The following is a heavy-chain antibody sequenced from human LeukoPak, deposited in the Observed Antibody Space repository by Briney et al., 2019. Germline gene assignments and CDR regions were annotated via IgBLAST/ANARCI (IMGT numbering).Heavy chain of an antibody. V-gene: IGHV3-23*01. D-gene: IGHD3-22*01. CDR3: AKDSPSKWLLRPLNYFDY. J-gene: IGHJ4*02. CDR1: GFTFSSYA. CDR2: ISGSGGST. Sequence: GGSLRLSCAASGFTFSSYAMSWVRQAPGKGLEWVLAISGSGGSTYYADSVKGRFTISRDNSKNTLYLQMNSLRAEDTAVYYCAKDSPSKWLLRPLNYFDYWGQRTLVTVSS.